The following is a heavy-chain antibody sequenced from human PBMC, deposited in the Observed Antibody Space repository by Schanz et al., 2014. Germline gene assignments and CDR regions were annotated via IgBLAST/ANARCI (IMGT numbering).Heavy chain of an antibody. CDR3: AKELNRRGGQTNFYYYYGMDV. CDR2: ISYDGTNE. D-gene: IGHD5-12*01. CDR1: GFTFSQYG. Sequence: QAQLVESGGGVVQPGRSLRLSCAASGFTFSQYGMHWVRQAPGKGLEWVAVISYDGTNEYYAESVKGRFTISRDNSQNTLYLQINTQRPENTPIYYCAKELNRRGGQTNFYYYYGMDVWGQGTTVTVS. J-gene: IGHJ6*02. V-gene: IGHV3-30*18.